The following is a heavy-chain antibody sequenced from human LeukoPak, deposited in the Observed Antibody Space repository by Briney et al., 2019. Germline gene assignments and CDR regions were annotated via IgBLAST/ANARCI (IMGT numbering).Heavy chain of an antibody. V-gene: IGHV4-34*01. CDR2: ISQSGST. J-gene: IGHJ5*02. D-gene: IGHD3-10*01. CDR1: GGSFSGYY. CDR3: ARERRSYYRGPNCSDP. Sequence: SETLSLTCAVYGGSFSGYYWRGIRQPPGQGREGIGEISQSGSTKYNPSRERRVTISVDTSKNQFSLKPSSVTAADTAVYYCARERRSYYRGPNCSDPWGQGTLVTVSS.